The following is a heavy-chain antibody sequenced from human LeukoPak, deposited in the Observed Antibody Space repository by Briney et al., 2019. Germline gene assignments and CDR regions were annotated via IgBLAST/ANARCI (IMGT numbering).Heavy chain of an antibody. V-gene: IGHV3-23*01. CDR2: ISGSGGTT. D-gene: IGHD6-13*01. CDR1: GGSISSYY. J-gene: IGHJ4*02. Sequence: ETLSLTCTVSGGSISSYYWSWVRQAPGKGLEWVSGISGSGGTTYYADSVKGRFTISRDNSKNTLYLQMNSLRAEDTAIYYCAKAEYSSSWYHFDYWGQGTLATVSS. CDR3: AKAEYSSSWYHFDY.